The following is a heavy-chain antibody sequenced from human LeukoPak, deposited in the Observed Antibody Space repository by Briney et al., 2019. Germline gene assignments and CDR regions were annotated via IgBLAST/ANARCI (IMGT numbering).Heavy chain of an antibody. CDR2: ISAYNGNT. CDR3: AREIAGHFDY. V-gene: IGHV1-18*01. Sequence: ASVKVSCKASGYTFTSYGISWMRQAPGQGLEWMGWISAYNGNTNYAQKLQRRVTMTTDTSTSTAYMELRSLGSDDTAVYYCAREIAGHFDYWGQGTLVTVSS. CDR1: GYTFTSYG. D-gene: IGHD6-13*01. J-gene: IGHJ4*02.